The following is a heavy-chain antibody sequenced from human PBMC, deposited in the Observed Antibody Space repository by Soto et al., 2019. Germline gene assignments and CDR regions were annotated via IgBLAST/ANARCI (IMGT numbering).Heavy chain of an antibody. CDR2: INPNSGGT. V-gene: IGHV1-2*02. D-gene: IGHD6-6*01. Sequence: ASVKVSCKASGYTFTGYYMHWVRQAPGQGLEWMGWINPNSGGTGYAQKFQGRVTMTRDTSISTAYMELSRLRSEDTAVYYCAREVSSSRPFDYWGQGTLVTVSS. J-gene: IGHJ4*02. CDR1: GYTFTGYY. CDR3: AREVSSSRPFDY.